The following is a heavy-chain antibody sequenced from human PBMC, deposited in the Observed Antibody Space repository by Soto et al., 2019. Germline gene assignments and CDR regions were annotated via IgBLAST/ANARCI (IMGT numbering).Heavy chain of an antibody. J-gene: IGHJ4*02. V-gene: IGHV3-23*01. CDR2: ISFSGNSP. CDR3: AKRASDFDY. Sequence: GGSLSLSCDASGFMFSDFAMTWVRQVPGKGLEWVSSISFSGNSPYYADAVKGRFGISRDNSKNTLYLQMHGLRADDTAIYYCAKRASDFDYWGQGTLVTVSS. CDR1: GFMFSDFA.